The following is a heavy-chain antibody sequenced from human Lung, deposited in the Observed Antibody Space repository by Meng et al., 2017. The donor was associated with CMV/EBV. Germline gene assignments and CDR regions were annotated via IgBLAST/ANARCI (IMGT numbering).Heavy chain of an antibody. CDR2: IYYSGST. V-gene: IGHV4-31*02. D-gene: IGHD2-2*01. CDR3: ARSGRPYCSSTSCSSGWFDP. Sequence: SGGYYWSWIRQHPGNGLEWIGYIYYSGSTYYNPSLKSRVTISVDTSKNQFSLKLSSVTAADTAVYYCARSGRPYCSSTSCSSGWFDPWGQGTLVTVSS. J-gene: IGHJ5*02. CDR1: SGGYY.